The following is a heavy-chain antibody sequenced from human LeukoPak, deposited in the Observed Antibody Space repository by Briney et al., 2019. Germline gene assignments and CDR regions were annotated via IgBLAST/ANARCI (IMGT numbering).Heavy chain of an antibody. V-gene: IGHV4-59*08. CDR3: ARHNKTPTYYYGSGSYFDS. CDR1: GGSINTYY. CDR2: IHYRGNP. D-gene: IGHD3-10*01. J-gene: IGHJ4*02. Sequence: PSETLSLTCTVPGGSINTYYWSWIRQPPGKGLEWIGNIHYRGNPNYNPSLKSRVTISVDTSNNQFSLKLRSVTAADTAVYYCARHNKTPTYYYGSGSYFDSWGQGTLVTVSS.